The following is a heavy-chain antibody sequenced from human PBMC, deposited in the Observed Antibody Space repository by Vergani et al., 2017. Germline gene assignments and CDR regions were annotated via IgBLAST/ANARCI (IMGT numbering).Heavy chain of an antibody. D-gene: IGHD2-15*01. Sequence: QVQLVESGGGVVQPGGSLRLSCAASGFTFSSYGMHWVRQAPGKGLEWVAFIRYDGSNKYYADSVKGRFTISRDNAKNSLYLQMNSLRAEDTALYYCAKPRGYCSGGSCYGARRWAALDAFDIWGQGTMVTVSS. V-gene: IGHV3-30*02. CDR1: GFTFSSYG. CDR3: AKPRGYCSGGSCYGARRWAALDAFDI. CDR2: IRYDGSNK. J-gene: IGHJ3*02.